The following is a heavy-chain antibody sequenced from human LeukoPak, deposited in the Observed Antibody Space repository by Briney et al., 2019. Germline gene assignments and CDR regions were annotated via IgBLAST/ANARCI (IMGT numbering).Heavy chain of an antibody. J-gene: IGHJ4*02. D-gene: IGHD3-22*01. CDR3: TRGESRHYCETSGYSDY. Sequence: GASLKVSCKASGYTFTGYYMHWVRQAPGQGLEWMGWINPNSGDTKYTQTFHGRVTMTSDTSITTVYMELSRLTSDDTALYYCTRGESRHYCETSGYSDYWGQGTLVTVSS. CDR2: INPNSGDT. V-gene: IGHV1-2*02. CDR1: GYTFTGYY.